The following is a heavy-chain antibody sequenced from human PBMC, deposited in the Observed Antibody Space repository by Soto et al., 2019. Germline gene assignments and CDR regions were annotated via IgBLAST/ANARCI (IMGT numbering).Heavy chain of an antibody. Sequence: QVQLVQSGAEEKKPGASVKVSCKASGYTFTSYAMHWVRQAPGQRLEWMGWINAGNGNTKYSQKFQGRVTITRDTAARTADMELRSLRSEATAVYYCARVSDFWSGYQDAFDIWGQGTMVTVSS. J-gene: IGHJ3*02. D-gene: IGHD3-3*01. CDR1: GYTFTSYA. CDR2: INAGNGNT. V-gene: IGHV1-3*05. CDR3: ARVSDFWSGYQDAFDI.